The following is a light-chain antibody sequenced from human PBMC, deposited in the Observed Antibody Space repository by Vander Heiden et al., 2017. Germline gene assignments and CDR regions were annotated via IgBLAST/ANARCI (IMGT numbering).Light chain of an antibody. V-gene: IGKV1-39*01. CDR2: TAS. Sequence: DIQMTQSPSSLSAAVGDRVTITCRASQSIGRYLNWYQQKPGRAPKLLIYTASTLQSGVPSRFSGSGSGTDFTLTISSLQADDFGTYYCQQIDRTPPFTFGHGTKVEIK. J-gene: IGKJ3*01. CDR1: QSIGRY. CDR3: QQIDRTPPFT.